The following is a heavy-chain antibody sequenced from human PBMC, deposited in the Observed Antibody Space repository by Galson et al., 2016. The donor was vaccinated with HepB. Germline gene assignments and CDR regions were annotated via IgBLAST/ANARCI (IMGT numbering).Heavy chain of an antibody. CDR3: ARDLHSGSYTFDY. CDR1: GFIFSDYY. D-gene: IGHD1-26*01. V-gene: IGHV3-11*04. Sequence: SLRLSCAASGFIFSDYYMNWIRQAPGQGLEWVANIGSTGSAINYADSVKGRFTISRDNAKNSLYLQMNSLRDEDTAVYYCARDLHSGSYTFDYWGRGTLVTVSS. J-gene: IGHJ4*02. CDR2: IGSTGSAI.